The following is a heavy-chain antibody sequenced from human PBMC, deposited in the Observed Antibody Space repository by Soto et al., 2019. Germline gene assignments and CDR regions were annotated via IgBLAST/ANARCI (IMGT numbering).Heavy chain of an antibody. D-gene: IGHD3-22*01. Sequence: SETLSLTCAVYGVSFIGYYWSWIRQPPGKGLEWIGEINHSGSTNYNPSLKSRVTISVDTSKNQFSLKLSSVTAADTAVYYCARATYYYDRSGSLYYFSYCAQRTSVPVS. CDR3: ARATYYYDRSGSLYYFSY. CDR1: GVSFIGYY. J-gene: IGHJ4*02. CDR2: INHSGST. V-gene: IGHV4-34*01.